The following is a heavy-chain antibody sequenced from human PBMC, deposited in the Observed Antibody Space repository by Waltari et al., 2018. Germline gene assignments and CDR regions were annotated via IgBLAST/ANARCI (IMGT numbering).Heavy chain of an antibody. V-gene: IGHV3-74*03. J-gene: IGHJ4*02. CDR2: ISSDGNTT. Sequence: EVQLVESGGGLVQPGGSLRLSCEASGFTFSRYWMHWVRQAPGKGLVWVSRISSDGNTTTYADSVKGRFTISRDNAKSTLYLQMNSLRAEDTAVYYCARVEYSYGPYCFDSWRQGTPVTVSS. CDR1: GFTFSRYW. D-gene: IGHD5-18*01. CDR3: ARVEYSYGPYCFDS.